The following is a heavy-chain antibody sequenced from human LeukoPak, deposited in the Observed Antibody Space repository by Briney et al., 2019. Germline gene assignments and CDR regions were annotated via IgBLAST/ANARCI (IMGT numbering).Heavy chain of an antibody. CDR1: GGSISSGSYY. J-gene: IGHJ4*02. D-gene: IGHD4-17*01. Sequence: SETLSLTRTVSGGSISSGSYYWSWIRQPAGKGLEWIGRIYTSGSTNYNPSLKGRVTISVDTSKNQFSLKLSSVTAADTAVYYCARYGDYDQNYFDYWGQGTLVTVSS. V-gene: IGHV4-61*02. CDR2: IYTSGST. CDR3: ARYGDYDQNYFDY.